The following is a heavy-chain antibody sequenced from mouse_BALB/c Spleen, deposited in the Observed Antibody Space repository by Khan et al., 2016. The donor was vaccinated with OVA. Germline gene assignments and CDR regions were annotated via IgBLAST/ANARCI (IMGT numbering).Heavy chain of an antibody. CDR1: GFTFSTYG. Sequence: EVQLQESGGDLVKTGGSLKLSCAASGFTFSTYGMSWVRQAPDKRLEWVATISSGGHYTYYTDSVKGRFTISRDNAKNILYLQMTSLRSEDTAMYYCARLAYYYNSEGFAYWGQGTLVTVSA. CDR3: ARLAYYYNSEGFAY. J-gene: IGHJ3*01. D-gene: IGHD1-1*02. CDR2: ISSGGHYT. V-gene: IGHV5-6*01.